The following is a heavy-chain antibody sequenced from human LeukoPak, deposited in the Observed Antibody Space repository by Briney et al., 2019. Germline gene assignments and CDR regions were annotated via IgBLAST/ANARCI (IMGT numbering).Heavy chain of an antibody. CDR1: GFTLSSYG. J-gene: IGHJ6*03. CDR2: IRYDGSNK. V-gene: IGHV3-30*02. D-gene: IGHD1-7*01. Sequence: GGSLRLSCAASGFTLSSYGMHWGRPAPGQGLGWVAFIRYDGSNKYYADSVKGRFTISRDNSKNTLYLQMNSLRAEDTAVYYCAKPGQGTYYYYYMDVWGKGTTVTVSS. CDR3: AKPGQGTYYYYYMDV.